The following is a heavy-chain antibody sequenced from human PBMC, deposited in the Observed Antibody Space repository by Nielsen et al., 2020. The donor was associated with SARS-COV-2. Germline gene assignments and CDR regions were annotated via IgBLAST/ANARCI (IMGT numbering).Heavy chain of an antibody. V-gene: IGHV1-69*01. CDR3: ARVAYDFWSGYYKINAFDI. Sequence: WVRQAPGQGLEWMGGIIPIFGTANYAQKFQGRVTITADESTSTAYMELSSLRSEDTGVYYCARVAYDFWSGYYKINAFDIWGQGTMVTVSS. D-gene: IGHD3-3*01. J-gene: IGHJ3*02. CDR2: IIPIFGTA.